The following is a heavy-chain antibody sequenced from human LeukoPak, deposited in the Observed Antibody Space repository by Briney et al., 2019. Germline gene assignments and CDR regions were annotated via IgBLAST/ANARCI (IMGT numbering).Heavy chain of an antibody. V-gene: IGHV1-18*01. J-gene: IGHJ6*03. CDR3: AKREYTNSVCHPHYYYYMDV. CDR2: ISAYNGNT. CDR1: GYTFTSYG. D-gene: IGHD2-8*01. Sequence: ASVKVSCKASGYTFTSYGISWVRQAPGQGLEWMGWISAYNGNTNYAQKLQGRVTMTTDTSTSTAYMELRSLRTDDTAVYYCAKREYTNSVCHPHYYYYMDVWGKGTTVTVSS.